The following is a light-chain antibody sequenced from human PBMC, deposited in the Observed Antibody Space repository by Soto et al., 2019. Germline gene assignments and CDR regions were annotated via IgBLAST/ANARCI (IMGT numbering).Light chain of an antibody. CDR2: GAS. CDR3: QQYNNWPWT. V-gene: IGKV3-15*01. Sequence: ELVMTQSPVTVAVTRGVRSTLSCRASQSISDTLAWYQQKPGQAPRLLIHGASTRAPGFPARFSGSGSGTDFTLTISSLQSEDFAVYYCQQYNNWPWTFGQGTKVDIK. CDR1: QSISDT. J-gene: IGKJ1*01.